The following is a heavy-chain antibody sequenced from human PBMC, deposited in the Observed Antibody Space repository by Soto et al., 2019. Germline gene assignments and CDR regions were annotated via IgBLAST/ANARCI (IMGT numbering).Heavy chain of an antibody. CDR2: IYYSGST. J-gene: IGHJ5*02. CDR1: SGSISSSSYY. V-gene: IGHV4-39*01. CDR3: ARLSVTRFDP. D-gene: IGHD4-4*01. Sequence: PSETLSLTCTVSSGSISSSSYYWGWIRQPPGKGLEWIGSIYYSGSTYYNPSLKSRVTISVDTSKNQFSLKLSSVTAADTAVYYCARLSVTRFDPWGQGTLVTVSS.